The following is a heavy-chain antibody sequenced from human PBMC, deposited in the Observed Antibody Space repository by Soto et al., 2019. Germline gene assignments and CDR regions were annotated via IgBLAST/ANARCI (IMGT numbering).Heavy chain of an antibody. V-gene: IGHV4-30-4*01. J-gene: IGHJ3*02. CDR1: GGSISSGDYY. CDR2: IYYSGST. D-gene: IGHD2-15*01. Sequence: SEPLPLPCTVSGGSISSGDYYWSRKSQPPGKGLEWIGYIYYSGSTYYNPSLKSRVTISVDTSKNQFSLKLSSVTAADTAVYYCAREGYCSGGSCPDDAFDIWGQGTMVTVSS. CDR3: AREGYCSGGSCPDDAFDI.